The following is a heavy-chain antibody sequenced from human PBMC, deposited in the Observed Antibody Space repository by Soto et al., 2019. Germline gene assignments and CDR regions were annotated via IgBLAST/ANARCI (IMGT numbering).Heavy chain of an antibody. J-gene: IGHJ4*02. Sequence: GGSLRLSCAASGFTFSSYAMHWVRQAPGKGLEWVAVIAYDGRNKYYADSVKGRFTISRDNSKNTLDLQMNNLRAEDTAVYYCTRDELSRDPTTDGRWSGKSFWGQGTLVTVSS. V-gene: IGHV3-30*14. CDR3: TRDELSRDPTTDGRWSGKSF. CDR2: IAYDGRNK. CDR1: GFTFSSYA. D-gene: IGHD6-13*01.